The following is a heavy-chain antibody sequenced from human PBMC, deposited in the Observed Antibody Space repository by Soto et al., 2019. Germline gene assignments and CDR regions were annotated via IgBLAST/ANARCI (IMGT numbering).Heavy chain of an antibody. CDR1: GGTFGSYA. Sequence: SVKVSCKASGGTFGSYAITWVRRAPGQGPEWLGGIIPILNSPAYAQKFQARVVITADEITNTAYMELNSLRFDDTAVYYCAREAPYCTSATCPKFYDMDVWGQGTTVTVSS. CDR2: IIPILNSP. J-gene: IGHJ6*02. CDR3: AREAPYCTSATCPKFYDMDV. V-gene: IGHV1-69*13. D-gene: IGHD2-2*01.